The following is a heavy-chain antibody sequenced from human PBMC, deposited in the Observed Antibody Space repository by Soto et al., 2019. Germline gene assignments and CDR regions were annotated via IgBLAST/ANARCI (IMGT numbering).Heavy chain of an antibody. D-gene: IGHD5-18*01. V-gene: IGHV4-59*01. CDR1: GGSISSYF. CDR2: IYYSGST. CDR3: ARGYGYSYGHYFGY. J-gene: IGHJ4*02. Sequence: SETLSLTCTVSGGSISSYFWSWIRQPPGKGLEWIGYIYYSGSTNYNPSLKSRLTISVDTSKNQFSLKLSSVTAADTAVYYCARGYGYSYGHYFGYWGQGNLVTVSS.